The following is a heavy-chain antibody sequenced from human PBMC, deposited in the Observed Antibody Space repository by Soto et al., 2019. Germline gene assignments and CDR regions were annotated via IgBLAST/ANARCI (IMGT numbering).Heavy chain of an antibody. Sequence: QEQLVQSGPEVQKPGSSVKVSCKASGDTLSRHGISWVRQAPGQGLEWMGGIIPIFRITNYAKKFQGRLMITADESTRTALMELSRLGSDDSAVYFCVRVRVGSIPLNYDMNVWGQGTTVTVS. CDR2: IIPIFRIT. D-gene: IGHD1-26*01. J-gene: IGHJ6*02. CDR1: GDTLSRHG. CDR3: VRVRVGSIPLNYDMNV. V-gene: IGHV1-69*01.